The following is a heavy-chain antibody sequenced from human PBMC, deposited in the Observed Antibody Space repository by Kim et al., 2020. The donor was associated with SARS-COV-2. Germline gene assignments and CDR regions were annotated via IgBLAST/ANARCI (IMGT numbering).Heavy chain of an antibody. CDR3: ARDFSTYFDY. CDR2: ST. D-gene: IGHD3-3*02. V-gene: IGHV3-66*01. J-gene: IGHJ4*02. Sequence: STYDADSVKGRFTITRDNAKNTLYLQMNSLRAEDTAVYYCARDFSTYFDYWGQGTLVTVSS.